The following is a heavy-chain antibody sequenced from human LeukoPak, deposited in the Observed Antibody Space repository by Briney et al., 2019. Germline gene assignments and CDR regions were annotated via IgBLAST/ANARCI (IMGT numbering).Heavy chain of an antibody. CDR2: ISSSGGTI. CDR3: ARESRTAAVDY. CDR1: GFTFSSYE. Sequence: GGSLRLSCAASGFTFSSYEMNWVRQAPGKGLEWVSYISSSGGTIYYADSVKGRFTASRNNAKNSLFLQMNSLRAEDTAVYYCARESRTAAVDYWGQGTLVTVSS. D-gene: IGHD6-13*01. V-gene: IGHV3-48*03. J-gene: IGHJ4*02.